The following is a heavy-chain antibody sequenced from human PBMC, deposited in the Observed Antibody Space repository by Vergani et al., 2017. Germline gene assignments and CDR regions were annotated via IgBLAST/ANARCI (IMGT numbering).Heavy chain of an antibody. Sequence: EVELVQSGPEMRKPGESLKISCKGSEYSFGNYWIGWVRQMPGKGLEWMGIIYPADSDTRYSPSFQGQVTISADKSISTAYLQWSSLKASDTAMYYCARLGIQLWILDPWGQGTLVTVSS. CDR2: IYPADSDT. V-gene: IGHV5-51*03. CDR1: EYSFGNYW. J-gene: IGHJ5*02. D-gene: IGHD5-18*01. CDR3: ARLGIQLWILDP.